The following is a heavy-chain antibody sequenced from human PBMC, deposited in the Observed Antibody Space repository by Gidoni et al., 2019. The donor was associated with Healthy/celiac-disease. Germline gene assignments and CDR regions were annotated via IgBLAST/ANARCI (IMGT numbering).Heavy chain of an antibody. CDR3: AKGDYYDSSGYQELIDY. CDR1: GFTFSSYG. V-gene: IGHV3-30*18. CDR2: ISYDGSNK. J-gene: IGHJ4*02. Sequence: QVQLVESGGGVVQPGRSLRLSCAASGFTFSSYGMHWVRQAPGKGLEWVAVISYDGSNKYYADSVKGRFTISRDNSKNTLYLQMNSLRAEDTAVYYCAKGDYYDSSGYQELIDYWGQGTLVTVSS. D-gene: IGHD3-22*01.